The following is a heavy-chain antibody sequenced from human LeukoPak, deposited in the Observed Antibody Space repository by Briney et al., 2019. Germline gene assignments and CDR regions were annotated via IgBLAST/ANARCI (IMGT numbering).Heavy chain of an antibody. V-gene: IGHV1-8*01. CDR3: AGGRSGSYYAFDI. D-gene: IGHD1-26*01. CDR1: GYTFFSYD. CDR2: VNHNSGKT. J-gene: IGHJ3*02. Sequence: GPVKASCKASGYTFFSYDINWVRRASGEGVVGLGGVNHNSGKTGYAQKFKGRVTMTRNTSISTAYMELSSLRSEDTAVYYCAGGRSGSYYAFDIWGQGTMVTVSS.